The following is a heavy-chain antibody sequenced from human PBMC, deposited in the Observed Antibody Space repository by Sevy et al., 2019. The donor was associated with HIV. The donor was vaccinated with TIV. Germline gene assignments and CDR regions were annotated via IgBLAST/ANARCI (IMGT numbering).Heavy chain of an antibody. CDR3: AAGTGTSDFDY. V-gene: IGHV3-15*01. CDR2: IKSKTDAATR. Sequence: GGSLRLSCAASGFTFSEAWMSWVRQAPGKGLEWVGRIKSKTDAATRDFAAPVRGRFRISRDDSANTVYLVMNNLKPEDTGVYYCAAGTGTSDFDYWGQGTLVTVSS. D-gene: IGHD1-7*01. J-gene: IGHJ4*02. CDR1: GFTFSEAW.